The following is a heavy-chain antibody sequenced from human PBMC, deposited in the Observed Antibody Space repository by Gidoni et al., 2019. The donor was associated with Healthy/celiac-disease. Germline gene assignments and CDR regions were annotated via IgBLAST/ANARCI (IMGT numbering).Heavy chain of an antibody. CDR3: ARDHGGNSGYFDY. CDR1: GFTFSSYG. J-gene: IGHJ4*02. V-gene: IGHV3-33*01. CDR2: IWYDGSNK. D-gene: IGHD2-21*02. Sequence: QVQLVESGGGVVQPGRSLRLSCAASGFTFSSYGMHGVRQAPGKGLGWVAVIWYDGSNKYYADSVKGRFTISRDNSKNTLYLQMNSLRAEDTAVYYCARDHGGNSGYFDYWGQGTLVTVSS.